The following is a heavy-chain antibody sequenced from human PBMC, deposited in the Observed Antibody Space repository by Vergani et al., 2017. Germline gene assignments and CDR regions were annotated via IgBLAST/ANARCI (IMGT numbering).Heavy chain of an antibody. D-gene: IGHD1-26*01. V-gene: IGHV4-38-2*02. Sequence: QVQLQESGPGLVKPSETLSLTCAVSGYSISSGYYWGWIRQPPGKGLEWIGSIYHSGSTYYNPSLKSRVTISVDTSKNQFSLKLSSVTAADTAVYYCEREGGSPKGPYNWFDPWGQGTLVTVSS. CDR3: EREGGSPKGPYNWFDP. CDR2: IYHSGST. J-gene: IGHJ5*02. CDR1: GYSISSGYY.